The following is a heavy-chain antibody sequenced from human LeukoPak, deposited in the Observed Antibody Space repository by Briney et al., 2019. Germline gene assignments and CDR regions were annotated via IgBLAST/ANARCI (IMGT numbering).Heavy chain of an antibody. D-gene: IGHD5-24*01. CDR2: IYPGDSDT. CDR3: ARRRDGYNYVGTDY. CDR1: GYNFTNYW. Sequence: GESLKISGKGSGYNFTNYWIGGVRQMPGKGLEWMGIIYPGDSDTTYSPSFQGQVTISADKSISTAYLQWSSLKASDTAMYYCARRRDGYNYVGTDYWGQGTLVTVSS. J-gene: IGHJ4*02. V-gene: IGHV5-51*01.